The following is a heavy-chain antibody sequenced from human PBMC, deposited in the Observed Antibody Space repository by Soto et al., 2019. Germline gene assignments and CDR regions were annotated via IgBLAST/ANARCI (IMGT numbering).Heavy chain of an antibody. CDR3: ARTGKLVRSFDI. CDR2: IYYSGST. CDR1: GGSISSSSYY. D-gene: IGHD6-13*01. Sequence: QLQLQESGPGLVKPSETLSLTCTVSGGSISSSSYYWGWIRQPPGKGLEWIGSIYYSGSTYYNPSLKSRVTISVDTSKNQFCLKLSSVTAADTAVYYCARTGKLVRSFDIWGQGTMVTVSS. V-gene: IGHV4-39*01. J-gene: IGHJ3*02.